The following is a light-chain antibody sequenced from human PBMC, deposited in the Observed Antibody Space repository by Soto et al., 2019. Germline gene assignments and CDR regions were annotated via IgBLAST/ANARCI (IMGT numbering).Light chain of an antibody. Sequence: QSALTQPASVSGSPGQSITISCTGTSSDVCGYDYVSWYQQYAGKAPKLTIYNVRNRPSGVSNRFSGSKSGNTASLTISGLQPEDEADYFCSSYTNSGTVLFGGGTKLTVL. CDR1: SSDVCGYDY. V-gene: IGLV2-14*01. J-gene: IGLJ2*01. CDR3: SSYTNSGTVL. CDR2: NVR.